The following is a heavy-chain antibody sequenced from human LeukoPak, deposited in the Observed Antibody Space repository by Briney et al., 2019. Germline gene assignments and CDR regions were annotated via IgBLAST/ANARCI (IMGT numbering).Heavy chain of an antibody. V-gene: IGHV3-30*02. CDR3: VAMGDIWFDP. D-gene: IGHD5-12*01. Sequence: GGSLRLSCAASGFTFSSYGMHWVRQAPGKVLEWVAFMHYDGRNILYADSVKGLFTITTDNSRNMLYLQMSSLRAENTAVYAKVAMGDIWFDPWGQRTLVTVSS. J-gene: IGHJ5*02. CDR2: MHYDGRNI. CDR1: GFTFSSYG.